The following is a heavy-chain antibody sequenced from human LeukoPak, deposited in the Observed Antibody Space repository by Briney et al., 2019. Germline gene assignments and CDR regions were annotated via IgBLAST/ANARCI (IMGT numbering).Heavy chain of an antibody. D-gene: IGHD3-22*01. CDR2: INIDGNT. CDR1: GFTFRSNY. CDR3: GRGGGSGYIYNAFDI. J-gene: IGHJ3*02. V-gene: IGHV3-53*01. Sequence: GGSLRPSCAAFGFTFRSNYLSWGRRAPGKAWEWCSIINIDGNTYYTDCVSGRCTVSSDNAKNSLYLQMNSLRAEDTAVYYCGRGGGSGYIYNAFDIWGQGRMVTVS.